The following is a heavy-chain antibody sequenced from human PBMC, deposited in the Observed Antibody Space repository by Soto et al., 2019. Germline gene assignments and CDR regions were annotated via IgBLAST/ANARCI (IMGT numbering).Heavy chain of an antibody. CDR2: ISSSSTFK. CDR3: ARDPPLSMIVVVGVDDF. Sequence: EVQLVESGGGLVKPGGSLRLSCAASGFTFSNYNMNWVRQAPGKGLEWVSSISSSSTFKNYADSVKGRLTISRDNDKNSVYLHMSSLGAEDTAVYYCARDPPLSMIVVVGVDDFWGQGTLVTVSS. D-gene: IGHD3-22*01. J-gene: IGHJ4*02. CDR1: GFTFSNYN. V-gene: IGHV3-21*02.